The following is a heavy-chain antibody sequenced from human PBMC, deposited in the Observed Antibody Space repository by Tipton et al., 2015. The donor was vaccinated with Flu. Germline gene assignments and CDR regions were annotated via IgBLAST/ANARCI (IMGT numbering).Heavy chain of an antibody. J-gene: IGHJ6*02. Sequence: AASGFTFSSYGMHWVRQAPGKGLEWVAVIWYDGSNKYYADSVKGRFTISRDNSKNTLYLQMNSLRAEDTAVYYCARGYCSSTSCWRQYSYGMDVWGQGTTVTVSS. CDR1: GFTFSSYG. CDR3: ARGYCSSTSCWRQYSYGMDV. V-gene: IGHV3-33*01. CDR2: IWYDGSNK. D-gene: IGHD2-2*01.